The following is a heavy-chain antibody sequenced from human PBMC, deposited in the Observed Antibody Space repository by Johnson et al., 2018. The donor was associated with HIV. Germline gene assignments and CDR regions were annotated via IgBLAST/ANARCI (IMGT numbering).Heavy chain of an antibody. J-gene: IGHJ3*02. V-gene: IGHV3-15*01. CDR2: IKSKTDGGTT. CDR1: GFTFSNAW. Sequence: VQLVESGGGVVQPGRSLRLSCAASGFTFSNAWMSWVRQAPGKGLEWVGRIKSKTDGGTTDYAAPVKGRFTISRDDSKNTLYLQMNSLKTEDTAVYYCARVAEGVVVDALDIWGQGTMVTVSS. CDR3: ARVAEGVVVDALDI. D-gene: IGHD2-15*01.